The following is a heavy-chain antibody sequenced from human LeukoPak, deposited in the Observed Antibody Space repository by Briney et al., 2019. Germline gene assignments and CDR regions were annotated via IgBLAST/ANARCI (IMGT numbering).Heavy chain of an antibody. V-gene: IGHV3-48*03. CDR1: GFTFSSYE. J-gene: IGHJ4*02. CDR2: ISSSGSTI. CDR3: ARATYYDFWSGYDGFDY. D-gene: IGHD3-3*01. Sequence: GGSLRLSCAASGFTFSSYEMNWVRQAPGKGLEWVSYISSSGSTIYYADSVKGRFTISRDNAKNSLYLQMNSLRAEDTAVYYCARATYYDFWSGYDGFDYWGQGTLVTVSS.